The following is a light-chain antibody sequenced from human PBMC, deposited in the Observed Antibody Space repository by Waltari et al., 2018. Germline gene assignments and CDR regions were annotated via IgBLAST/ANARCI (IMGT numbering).Light chain of an antibody. Sequence: DIQMTQSPSSLSASIGDRVTITCQASQDISNYLNWYQQKPGQAPKLLIHDASSLETGVPSRFSGSGSGTHFTFTISSLQPEDIATYYCQRYDNFQLTFAGGTKVDLK. J-gene: IGKJ4*01. CDR3: QRYDNFQLT. CDR2: DAS. V-gene: IGKV1-33*01. CDR1: QDISNY.